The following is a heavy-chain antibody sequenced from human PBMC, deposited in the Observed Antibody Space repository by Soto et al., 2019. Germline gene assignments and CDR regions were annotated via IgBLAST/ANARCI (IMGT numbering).Heavy chain of an antibody. CDR2: IIPIFGTA. CDR3: ARERRYYDYVWGSYRYFINLDY. J-gene: IGHJ4*02. D-gene: IGHD3-16*02. V-gene: IGHV1-69*01. CDR1: GGTFSSYA. Sequence: QVQLVQSGAEVKKPGSSVKVSCKASGGTFSSYAISWVRQAPGQGLEWMGGIIPIFGTANYAQKFQGRVTITADESTSTAYMELSSLRSEDTAVYYCARERRYYDYVWGSYRYFINLDYWGQGTLVTVSS.